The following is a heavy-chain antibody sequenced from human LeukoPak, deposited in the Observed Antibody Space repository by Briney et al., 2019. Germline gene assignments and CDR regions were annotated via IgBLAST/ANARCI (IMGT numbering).Heavy chain of an antibody. D-gene: IGHD6-13*01. CDR2: IKEDGNQK. CDR3: ARERPAAASAFEI. J-gene: IGHJ3*02. CDR1: GFTLSRYW. V-gene: IGHV3-7*01. Sequence: GGSLRLSCAASGFTLSRYWMSWVRQAPGKGLERVANIKEDGNQKNYVDSVKGRFTISRDNAKNSLYLEMNSLRAEDTAVYYCARERPAAASAFEIWGQGTMVTVSS.